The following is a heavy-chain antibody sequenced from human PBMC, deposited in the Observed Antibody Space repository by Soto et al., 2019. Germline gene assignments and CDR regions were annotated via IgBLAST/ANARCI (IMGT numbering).Heavy chain of an antibody. Sequence: QVQLVQSGAEVKKPGASVKVSCKASGYTFTSYGISWVRQAPGQGLEWMGLISAYNGNTNYAQKLQGRVTMTTDTPTSTAYMELRSLRSDDTAVYYCAREGDGYCSSTSCYRGFDYWGQGTLVTVSS. CDR3: AREGDGYCSSTSCYRGFDY. D-gene: IGHD2-2*02. CDR2: ISAYNGNT. V-gene: IGHV1-18*04. CDR1: GYTFTSYG. J-gene: IGHJ4*02.